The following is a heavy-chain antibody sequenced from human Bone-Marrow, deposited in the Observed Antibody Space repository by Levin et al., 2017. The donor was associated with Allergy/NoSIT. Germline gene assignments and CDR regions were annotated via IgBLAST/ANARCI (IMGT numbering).Heavy chain of an antibody. CDR3: ARAGGTGDLWDYYYGMDV. CDR2: IWYDGSNK. J-gene: IGHJ6*02. CDR1: GFTFSSYG. V-gene: IGHV3-33*01. Sequence: AGGSLRLSCAASGFTFSSYGMHWVRQAPGKGLEWVAVIWYDGSNKYYADSVKGRFTISRDNSKNTLYLQMNSLRAEDTAVYYCARAGGTGDLWDYYYGMDVWGQGTTVTVSS. D-gene: IGHD7-27*01.